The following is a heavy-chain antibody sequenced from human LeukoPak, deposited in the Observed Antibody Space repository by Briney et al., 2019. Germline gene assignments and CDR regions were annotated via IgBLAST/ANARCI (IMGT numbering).Heavy chain of an antibody. D-gene: IGHD3-22*01. CDR1: GFTFGNYW. CDR3: ATYSSLNRREFQY. CDR2: IKTDGSEK. V-gene: IGHV3-7*01. Sequence: GGSLRLSCEGSGFTFGNYWMGWVRQAPGKGLQWVANIKTDGSEKYYVDSVKGRFTISRDNAKNSLYLQMNSLRAEDTAVYYCATYSSLNRREFQYWGQGTLLTVPS. J-gene: IGHJ1*01.